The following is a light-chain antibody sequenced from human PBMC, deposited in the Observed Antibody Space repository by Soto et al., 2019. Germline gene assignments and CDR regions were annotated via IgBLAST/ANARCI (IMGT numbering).Light chain of an antibody. J-gene: IGKJ4*01. CDR2: GAS. CDR1: QGVTTSY. V-gene: IGKV3-20*01. CDR3: QQFGTSPLS. Sequence: EIVLTQSPGPWSFPPGERAPPSGGPIQGVTTSYLPWYQHKPGHSPRLLIYGASSRATGIPDRFSGSGSGTEFTLTIRRLEPEDFAVYYCQQFGTSPLSFGGGTKVEIK.